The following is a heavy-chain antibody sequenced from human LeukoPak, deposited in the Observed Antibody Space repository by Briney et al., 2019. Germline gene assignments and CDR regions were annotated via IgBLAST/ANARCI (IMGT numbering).Heavy chain of an antibody. J-gene: IGHJ5*02. V-gene: IGHV3-66*04. CDR3: ARLAGFGVVVIS. D-gene: IGHD3-22*01. CDR1: GFTVRSNY. CDR2: IYSGGGT. Sequence: GSLRLSCAASGFTVRSNYMRWVRQAPGKGLEWVSIIYSGGGTYYADSVKGRFTISRDNSKNTVYLQMNSLRAEDAAVYYCARLAGFGVVVISWGQGTLVTVSS.